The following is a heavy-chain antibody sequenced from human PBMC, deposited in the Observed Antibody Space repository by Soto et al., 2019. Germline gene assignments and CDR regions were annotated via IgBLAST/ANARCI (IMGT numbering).Heavy chain of an antibody. D-gene: IGHD3-22*01. V-gene: IGHV1-2*02. CDR2: INPNSGGT. J-gene: IGHJ4*02. CDR3: ARALEDYDSSGYYTGVIDY. CDR1: GYTFTGYY. Sequence: QVQLVQSGAEVKKPGASVKVSCKASGYTFTGYYMHWVRQAPGQGLEWMGWINPNSGGTNNAQKFQGRVTMTRDTSISTAYMELSRLRSDDTAVYYCARALEDYDSSGYYTGVIDYWGQGTLVTVSS.